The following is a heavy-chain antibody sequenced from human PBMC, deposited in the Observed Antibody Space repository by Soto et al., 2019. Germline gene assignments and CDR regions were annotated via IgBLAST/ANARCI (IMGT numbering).Heavy chain of an antibody. CDR2: IYYSGST. CDR3: ARVRTAYGGNHWYFDL. J-gene: IGHJ2*01. CDR1: GGSISSGGYY. V-gene: IGHV4-31*03. Sequence: QVQLQESGPGLVKPSQTLSLTCTVSGGSISSGGYYWSWIRQHPGKGLEWIGYIYYSGSTYYNPPLKGRVTISXXTXKXXFSLKLSSVTAADTAVYYCARVRTAYGGNHWYFDLWGRGTLVTVSS. D-gene: IGHD2-15*01.